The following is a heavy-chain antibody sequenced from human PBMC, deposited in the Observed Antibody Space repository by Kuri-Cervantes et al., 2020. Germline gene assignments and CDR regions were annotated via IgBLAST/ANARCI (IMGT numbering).Heavy chain of an antibody. J-gene: IGHJ2*01. Sequence: GESLKISCAASGFTFSSYAMHWVRQAPGKGLEWVAVISYDGSNKYYADSVKGRFTISGDNSKNTLYLQMNSLRAEDTAVYYCATPGGRGYAIDWYFDLWGRGTLVTVSS. D-gene: IGHD3-16*01. CDR2: ISYDGSNK. CDR1: GFTFSSYA. V-gene: IGHV3-30-3*01. CDR3: ATPGGRGYAIDWYFDL.